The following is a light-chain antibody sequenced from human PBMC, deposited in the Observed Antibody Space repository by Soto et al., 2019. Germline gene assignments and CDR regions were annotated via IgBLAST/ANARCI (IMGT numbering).Light chain of an antibody. J-gene: IGLJ1*01. Sequence: QSVLTQPPSASGTPGQRVTISCSGSSSNVGGNPVNWYQHLPTTTPKLLIYTNTQRPSGVPHRFSCSTSGTSASPPISGLQSEEEADYYCACWDDGLNGPVFGGGTKLTVL. CDR1: SSNVGGNP. CDR3: ACWDDGLNGPV. CDR2: TNT. V-gene: IGLV1-44*01.